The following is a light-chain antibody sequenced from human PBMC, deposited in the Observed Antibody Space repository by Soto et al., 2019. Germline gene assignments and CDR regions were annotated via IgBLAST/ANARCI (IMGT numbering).Light chain of an antibody. CDR1: SSDVGGYNY. CDR2: DVS. Sequence: QSALTQPASGSGSPGQSSTISCTGTSSDVGGYNYVSWYQQHPGKAPKLMIYDVSNRPSGVSNRFSGSKSGNTASLTISGLQDEDEADYYCSSYTSSSPKVFGGGTKVTVL. J-gene: IGLJ2*01. CDR3: SSYTSSSPKV. V-gene: IGLV2-14*01.